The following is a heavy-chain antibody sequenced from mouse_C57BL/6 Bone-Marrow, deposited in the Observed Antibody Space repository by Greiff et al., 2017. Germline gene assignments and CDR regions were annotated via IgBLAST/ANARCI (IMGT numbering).Heavy chain of an antibody. V-gene: IGHV14-4*01. Sequence: VQLQQSGAELVRPGASVKLSCTASGFNIKDDYMHWVKQRPEQGLEWIGWIDPENGDTEYASKFQGKATITADTSSNTAYLQRSSLTSEDTAVYYCTTPGVDGDWGQGTTLTVSS. J-gene: IGHJ2*01. D-gene: IGHD1-1*01. CDR3: TTPGVDGD. CDR2: IDPENGDT. CDR1: GFNIKDDY.